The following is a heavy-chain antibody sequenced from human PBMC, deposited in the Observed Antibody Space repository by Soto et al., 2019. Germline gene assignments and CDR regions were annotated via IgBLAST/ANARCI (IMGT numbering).Heavy chain of an antibody. V-gene: IGHV3-72*01. D-gene: IGHD1-26*01. CDR1: GFIFSDYY. Sequence: EVQLVQSGGGLVQPGGSLRLSCAASGFIFSDYYMDWVRQVPGKGLEWIGRTRNKAANYMAEYVASVKGRFIISRDDSQDSMYLQMHSLRTEDMAVYFCARDTGGSYDYWGQGALVTVSS. CDR3: ARDTGGSYDY. J-gene: IGHJ4*02. CDR2: TRNKAANYMA.